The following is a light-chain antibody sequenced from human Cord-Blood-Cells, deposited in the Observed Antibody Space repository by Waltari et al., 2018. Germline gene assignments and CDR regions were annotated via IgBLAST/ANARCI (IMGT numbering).Light chain of an antibody. V-gene: IGLV2-14*01. CDR1: SSDVGGSNY. J-gene: IGLJ1*01. CDR3: SSYTSSSTYV. Sequence: QSALTQPASVSGSPGQSITLPCPGTSSDVGGSNYFSCYQTHPGKAPKPLIYEVSNRPSGVSNRFSGSKSGNTASLTISGLQAEDEADYYCSSYTSSSTYVFGTGTKVTVL. CDR2: EVS.